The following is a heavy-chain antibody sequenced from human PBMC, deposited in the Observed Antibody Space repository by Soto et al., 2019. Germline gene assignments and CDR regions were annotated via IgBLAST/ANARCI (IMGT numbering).Heavy chain of an antibody. CDR2: IIPVFGTT. D-gene: IGHD7-27*01. V-gene: IGHV1-69*01. J-gene: IGHJ4*02. Sequence: HVHVVQSGAEVKKPGSSVKVTFKAFGGTFNSFGINWVRQAPGQGLEWMGGIIPVFGTTKYAQKFRDRVTLVADGSTSTSYMELSSLTSDDTAVYYCAIEVWGRGGYYLDSWGQGTLVTVSS. CDR1: GGTFNSFG. CDR3: AIEVWGRGGYYLDS.